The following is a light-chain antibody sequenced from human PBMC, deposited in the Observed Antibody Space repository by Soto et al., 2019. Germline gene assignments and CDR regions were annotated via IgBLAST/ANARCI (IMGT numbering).Light chain of an antibody. Sequence: DIQMTQSASSLSVSFGDRVTITWGASQIISTYLNWYQQKPGKAPKSLIYAASNLQSGVPSRFSGSGYGTDFNLTISSLQTEDFATYYCQQSFNTPITFGQGTRLEIK. J-gene: IGKJ5*01. CDR2: AAS. CDR3: QQSFNTPIT. CDR1: QIISTY. V-gene: IGKV1-39*01.